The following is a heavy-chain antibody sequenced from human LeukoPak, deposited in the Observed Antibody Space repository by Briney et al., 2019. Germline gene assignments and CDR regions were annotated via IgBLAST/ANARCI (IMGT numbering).Heavy chain of an antibody. CDR2: IYYSGST. Sequence: SETLSLTCTVSGGSISSYYWSWIRQPPGKGLEWIGYIYYSGSTNYNPSLKSRVTISVDTSKNQFSLKLSSVTAADTAVYYCASTGYSSGYDAVDIWGQGTMVTVSS. D-gene: IGHD6-19*01. V-gene: IGHV4-59*01. CDR3: ASTGYSSGYDAVDI. CDR1: GGSISSYY. J-gene: IGHJ3*02.